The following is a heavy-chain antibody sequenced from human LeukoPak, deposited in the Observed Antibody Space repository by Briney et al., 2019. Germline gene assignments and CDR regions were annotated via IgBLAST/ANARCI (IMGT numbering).Heavy chain of an antibody. CDR3: ARGRGSTSRY. V-gene: IGHV1-18*01. D-gene: IGHD5-12*01. CDR1: GYTFTSYG. CDR2: VSTYNGNT. J-gene: IGHJ4*02. Sequence: GASVKVSCKASGYTFTSYGITWVRQAPGQGLEWMGWVSTYNGNTNYAQNLQGRVTMTTDTSTSTAYMELRSLRSDDTAVYYCARGRGSTSRYWGQGTLVTVSS.